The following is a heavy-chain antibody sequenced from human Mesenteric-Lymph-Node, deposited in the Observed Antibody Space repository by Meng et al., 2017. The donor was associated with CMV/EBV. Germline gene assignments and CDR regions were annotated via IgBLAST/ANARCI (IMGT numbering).Heavy chain of an antibody. J-gene: IGHJ4*02. CDR3: ARGVECSN. CDR2: IYYSGST. CDR1: GGSISSYY. V-gene: IGHV4-59*01. Sequence: SETLSLTCTVSGGSISSYYWSWIRQPPGKGLDWIGYIYYSGSTNYNPSLKSRVTISVDTSKNQFSLKLRSVTAADTAVYYCARGVECSNWGQGTLVTVSS. D-gene: IGHD3-10*02.